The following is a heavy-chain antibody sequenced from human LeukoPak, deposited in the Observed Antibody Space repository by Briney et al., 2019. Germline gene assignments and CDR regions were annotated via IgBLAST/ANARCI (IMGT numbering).Heavy chain of an antibody. Sequence: GGSLRLSCVASGFTFSVYWMAWVRQAPGKGLEWVANIKGDGSEKNYVDSVKGRFTISRDNAKNSLYLQMNSPRAEDTAVYYCAAGREWGDYWGQGILVTVSS. J-gene: IGHJ4*02. V-gene: IGHV3-7*05. D-gene: IGHD6-6*01. CDR3: AAGREWGDY. CDR1: GFTFSVYW. CDR2: IKGDGSEK.